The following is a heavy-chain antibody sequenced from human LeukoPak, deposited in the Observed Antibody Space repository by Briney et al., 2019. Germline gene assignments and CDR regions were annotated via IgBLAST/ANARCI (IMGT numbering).Heavy chain of an antibody. CDR1: GFTFSSYE. V-gene: IGHV3-48*03. Sequence: GGSLRLSCAASGFTFSSYEMNWVRQAPGKGLEWVSYISSGGTTIYYADSVKGRFTISRDNAKNSLYLQMNSLGPEDTAVYYCARDPYSGNYGNYYYYYMDVWGKGTTVTISS. CDR2: ISSGGTTI. CDR3: ARDPYSGNYGNYYYYYMDV. J-gene: IGHJ6*03. D-gene: IGHD1-26*01.